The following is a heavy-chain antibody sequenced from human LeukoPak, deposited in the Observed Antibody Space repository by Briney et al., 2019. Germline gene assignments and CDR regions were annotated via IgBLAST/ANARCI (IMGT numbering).Heavy chain of an antibody. J-gene: IGHJ4*02. D-gene: IGHD4-17*01. CDR3: ARGLDYGDPFFDY. CDR2: IYYSGST. V-gene: IGHV4-39*01. CDR1: GGSISSSSYY. Sequence: PSETLSLTCTVSGGSISSSSYYWGWIRQPPGEGLEWIGSIYYSGSTYYNPSLKSRVTISVDTSKNQFSLKLSSVTAADTAVYYCARGLDYGDPFFDYWGQGTLVTVSS.